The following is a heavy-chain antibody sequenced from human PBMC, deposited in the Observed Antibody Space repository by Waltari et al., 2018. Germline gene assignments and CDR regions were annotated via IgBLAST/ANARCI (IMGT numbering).Heavy chain of an antibody. CDR1: GFTFGDYA. CDR2: SRSKAYGGTT. CDR3: TTERGLYFQH. Sequence: EVQLVESGGGLVQPGRSLRLSCTASGFTFGDYAMSWFRQAPGKGLEWVGCSRSKAYGGTTEYAASVKGRFTISRDDSKSSAYLQMNSLKTEDTAVYYCTTERGLYFQHWGQGTLVTVSS. D-gene: IGHD1-1*01. V-gene: IGHV3-49*03. J-gene: IGHJ1*01.